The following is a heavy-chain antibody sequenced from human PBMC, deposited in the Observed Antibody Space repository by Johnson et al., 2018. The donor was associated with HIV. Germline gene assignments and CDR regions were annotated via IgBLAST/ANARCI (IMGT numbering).Heavy chain of an antibody. CDR1: GFTFDDHG. CDR2: INWNGGST. V-gene: IGHV3-20*04. CDR3: ARGFSSGYNDAFDI. Sequence: VQLVESGGGVVRPGGSLRLSCAASGFTFDDHGMNWVRQAPGKGLEWVSGINWNGGSTHYADSVKGRFTISRDNAKNSLYLQINSLRAEDTALYYCARGFSSGYNDAFDIWGQGTMLTVSS. D-gene: IGHD3-22*01. J-gene: IGHJ3*02.